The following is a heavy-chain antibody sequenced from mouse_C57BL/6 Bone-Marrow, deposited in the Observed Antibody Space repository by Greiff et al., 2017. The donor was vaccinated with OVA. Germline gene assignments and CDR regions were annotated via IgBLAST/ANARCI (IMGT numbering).Heavy chain of an antibody. CDR3: FYYDYDGDWYFDV. CDR1: GYTFTSYW. Sequence: QVQLQQPGAELVKPGASVKLSCKASGYTFTSYWMQWVKQRPGQGLEWIGELDPSDSYTNYNQKFKGKATLTVDTSSSTAYMQLSSLTSEDSAVYYCFYYDYDGDWYFDVWGTGTTVTVSS. D-gene: IGHD2-4*01. J-gene: IGHJ1*03. CDR2: LDPSDSYT. V-gene: IGHV1-50*01.